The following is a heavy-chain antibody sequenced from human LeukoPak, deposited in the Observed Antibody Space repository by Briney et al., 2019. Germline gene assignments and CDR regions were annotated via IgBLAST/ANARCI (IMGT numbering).Heavy chain of an antibody. CDR2: IWYDGGNK. CDR3: ARDPSQTGTLPSDI. J-gene: IGHJ3*02. CDR1: GFTFSSYG. Sequence: GGSLRLSCAASGFTFSSYGMHWVRQAPGKGLEWVAVIWYDGGNKYYADSVKGRFTISRDNSKNTLYLQMNSLRAEDTAVYYCARDPSQTGTLPSDIWGQGTMVTVSS. D-gene: IGHD1-1*01. V-gene: IGHV3-33*01.